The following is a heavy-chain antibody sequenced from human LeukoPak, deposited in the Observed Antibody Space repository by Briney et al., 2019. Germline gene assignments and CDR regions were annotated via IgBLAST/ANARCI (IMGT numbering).Heavy chain of an antibody. V-gene: IGHV1-69*04. CDR3: ARGDGYNPGSDYGMDV. CDR2: IIPILGIA. Sequence: SVKVSCKASRGTFSSYAISWVRQAPGQGLEWMGRIIPILGIANYAQKFQGRVTITADKSTSTAYMELSSLRSEDTAVYYCARGDGYNPGSDYGMDVWGQGTTVTVSS. J-gene: IGHJ6*02. CDR1: RGTFSSYA. D-gene: IGHD5-24*01.